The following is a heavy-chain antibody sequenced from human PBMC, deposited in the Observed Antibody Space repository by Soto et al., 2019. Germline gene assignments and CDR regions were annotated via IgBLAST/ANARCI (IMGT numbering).Heavy chain of an antibody. Sequence: EVQLVESGGGLVKPGGSLRLSCAASGFTFSNAWMNWVRQAPGKGLEWVGRIKSKTDGGTTDYAAPVKGRFTISRDDSKNTLYLQMNSLKTEDTAVYYCTTDSISSIAARPSYYYYYGMDVWGQGTTVTVSS. CDR2: IKSKTDGGTT. V-gene: IGHV3-15*07. CDR1: GFTFSNAW. CDR3: TTDSISSIAARPSYYYYYGMDV. J-gene: IGHJ6*02. D-gene: IGHD6-6*01.